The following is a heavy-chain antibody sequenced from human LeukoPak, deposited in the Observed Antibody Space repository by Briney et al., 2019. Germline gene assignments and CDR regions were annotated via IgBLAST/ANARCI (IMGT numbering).Heavy chain of an antibody. J-gene: IGHJ4*02. CDR2: INTNTGSP. CDR3: VRGIDTTGYFNY. CDR1: GYTFSTYP. V-gene: IGHV7-4-1*02. Sequence: ASVKVFCKASGYTFSTYPLNWVRQAPGQGLEWMGWINTNTGSPTYAQGLTGRFVFSLDTSVSTAFLQISSLKAEDSALYYCVRGIDTTGYFNYWGQGTLVTVSS. D-gene: IGHD2-8*01.